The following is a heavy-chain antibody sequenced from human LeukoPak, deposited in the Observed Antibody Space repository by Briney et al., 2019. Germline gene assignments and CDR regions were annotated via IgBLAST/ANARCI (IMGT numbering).Heavy chain of an antibody. CDR2: ITSSSIYI. D-gene: IGHD5-24*01. Sequence: GSLRLSCAASGFTFSSHSMNWVRQAPGKGLEWVSSITSSSIYIYYADSVKGRFTISRDNAKTSLYLQMNSPRAEDTAVYSCARDSGMATVDGWGQGTLVTVSS. J-gene: IGHJ4*02. CDR1: GFTFSSHS. CDR3: ARDSGMATVDG. V-gene: IGHV3-21*01.